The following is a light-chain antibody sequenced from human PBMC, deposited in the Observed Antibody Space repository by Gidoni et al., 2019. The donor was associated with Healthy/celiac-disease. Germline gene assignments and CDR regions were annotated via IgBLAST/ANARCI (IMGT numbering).Light chain of an antibody. CDR1: QRISSW. J-gene: IGKJ2*01. CDR3: QQYNSDSYT. V-gene: IGKV1-5*01. Sequence: DIQMTQSPSTLSAYVGDRVTITCRASQRISSWLAWYQQKPGKAPKLLIYDASSLESGVPSRFSGSGSGTEFTLTISSLQPDDFATYYCQQYNSDSYTFGQGTKLEIK. CDR2: DAS.